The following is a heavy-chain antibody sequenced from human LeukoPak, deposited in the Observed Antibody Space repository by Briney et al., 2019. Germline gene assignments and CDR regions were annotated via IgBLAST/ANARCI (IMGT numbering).Heavy chain of an antibody. CDR1: GYTFTGYY. V-gene: IGHV1-2*02. CDR2: INPNSGGT. Sequence: ASVKVSCTASGYTFTGYYMHWVRQAPGQGLEWMGWINPNSGGTNYAQKFQGRVTMTRDTSISTAYMELSRLRSDDTAVYYCARADVRHYYDSSGYYLDYWGQGTLVTVSS. CDR3: ARADVRHYYDSSGYYLDY. D-gene: IGHD3-22*01. J-gene: IGHJ4*02.